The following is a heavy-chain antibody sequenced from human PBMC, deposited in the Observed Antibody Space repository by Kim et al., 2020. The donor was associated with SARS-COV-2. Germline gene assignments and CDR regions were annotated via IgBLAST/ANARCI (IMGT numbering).Heavy chain of an antibody. Sequence: SMKVSCKSSGGTFSSYGISWVRQVPGQGLEWMGGIIPMYGSANYAQKFQDRVTITADESTSTVYLEMRSARSEDTAVYFCSRDPDGDNWFDPWGQGTL. V-gene: IGHV1-69*13. CDR2: IIPMYGSA. J-gene: IGHJ5*02. CDR1: GGTFSSYG. CDR3: SRDPDGDNWFDP. D-gene: IGHD4-17*01.